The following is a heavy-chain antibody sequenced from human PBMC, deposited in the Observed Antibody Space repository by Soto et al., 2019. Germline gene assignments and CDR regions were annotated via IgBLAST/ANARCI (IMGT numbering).Heavy chain of an antibody. CDR3: ARDVWSRASGPPDS. Sequence: LRLSCAASGFTFDDYSMHWVRQAPGKGLEWVTGISWNSDTIGYADSVKGRFTISRDNAKNSLYLQMNSLRAEDTAFYYCARDVWSRASGPPDSWGQGTLVTVSS. V-gene: IGHV3-9*01. CDR1: GFTFDDYS. J-gene: IGHJ4*02. CDR2: ISWNSDTI. D-gene: IGHD3-10*01.